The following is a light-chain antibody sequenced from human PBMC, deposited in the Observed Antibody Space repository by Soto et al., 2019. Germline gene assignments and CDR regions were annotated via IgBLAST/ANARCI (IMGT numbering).Light chain of an antibody. CDR2: DVT. Sequence: QSVLTQPRSVSGSPGQSVTISCTGTSSDVGAYNYVSWYQQHPGKAPKLMIYDVTARPSGVPDRFSGSKSGNTASLTISGLQTEDEAEYYCCSYAGKYTFSYVFGTGTKLTVL. CDR1: SSDVGAYNY. J-gene: IGLJ1*01. CDR3: CSYAGKYTFSYV. V-gene: IGLV2-11*01.